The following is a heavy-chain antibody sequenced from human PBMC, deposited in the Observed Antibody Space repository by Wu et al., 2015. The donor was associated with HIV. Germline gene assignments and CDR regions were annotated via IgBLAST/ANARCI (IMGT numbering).Heavy chain of an antibody. V-gene: IGHV1-18*01. CDR3: ARVQFDPKYYTYFDL. J-gene: IGHJ5*01. CDR1: YILTSYP. CDR2: MNPRNGYI. Sequence: LEQSGPEAKRPGASVKVSCKASYILTSYPIGWVRQAPGQRLEWMGWMNPRNGYIKPAQGFQDRITMSTNNSAHTAYMELRSLTSDDTAIYFCARVQFDPKYYTYFDLWGQGTLVTVSS. D-gene: IGHD2/OR15-2a*01.